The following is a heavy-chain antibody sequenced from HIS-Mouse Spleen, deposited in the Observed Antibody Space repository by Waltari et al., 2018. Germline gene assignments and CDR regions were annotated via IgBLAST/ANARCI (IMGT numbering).Heavy chain of an antibody. CDR1: GGTFSSYA. V-gene: IGHV1-69*04. J-gene: IGHJ4*02. D-gene: IGHD3-9*01. CDR2: IIPILGIA. Sequence: QVQLVQSGAEVKKPGSSVKVSCKASGGTFSSYALSWVRPAPGQGLEWMGRIIPILGIANYAQKFQGRVTITADKSTSTAYMELSSLRSEDTAVYYCAREHDILTGYFDYWGQGTLVTVSS. CDR3: AREHDILTGYFDY.